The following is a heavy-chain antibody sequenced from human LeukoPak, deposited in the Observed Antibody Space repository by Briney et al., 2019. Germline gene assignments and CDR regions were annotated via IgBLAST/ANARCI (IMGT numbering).Heavy chain of an antibody. CDR1: GYTFTSYG. CDR2: ISAYNGNT. D-gene: IGHD6-19*01. V-gene: IGHV1-18*01. Sequence: GASVKVSCKASGYTFTSYGISWVRQAPGQGLEWMGWISAYNGNTNYAQKLQGRVTMTTDTSTSTAYMELRSLRSDDTAVYYCARDLAVIAVAGIIKTRAFDIWGQGTMDTVSS. J-gene: IGHJ3*02. CDR3: ARDLAVIAVAGIIKTRAFDI.